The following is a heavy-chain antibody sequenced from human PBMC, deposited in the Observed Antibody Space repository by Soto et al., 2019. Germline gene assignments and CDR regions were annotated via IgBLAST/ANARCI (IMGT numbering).Heavy chain of an antibody. CDR2: VNPNSGNT. CDR1: GYTFTSYD. D-gene: IGHD6-13*01. Sequence: GASVKVSCKASGYTFTSYDINWVRQATGQGLEWMGWVNPNSGNTGYAQKFQGRVTMTRNTSISTAYMELSSLRSEDTAVYYCARGQGSSWYFGSYYYYGMDVWGQGTTVTVSS. V-gene: IGHV1-8*01. CDR3: ARGQGSSWYFGSYYYYGMDV. J-gene: IGHJ6*02.